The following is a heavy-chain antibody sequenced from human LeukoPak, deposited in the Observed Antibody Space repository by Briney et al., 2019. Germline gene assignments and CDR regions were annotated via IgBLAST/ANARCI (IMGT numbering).Heavy chain of an antibody. J-gene: IGHJ4*02. D-gene: IGHD5-12*01. CDR1: GFTFDDYA. CDR3: ASGGLRSRGIY. CDR2: ISWNSGSI. Sequence: PGGSLRLSCAASGFTFDDYAMHWVRQAPGKGLEWVSGISWNSGSIGYADSVKGRFTISRDNSMNTLYLQVNSLRAEDTAVYFCASGGLRSRGIYWGQGTLVTVSS. V-gene: IGHV3-9*01.